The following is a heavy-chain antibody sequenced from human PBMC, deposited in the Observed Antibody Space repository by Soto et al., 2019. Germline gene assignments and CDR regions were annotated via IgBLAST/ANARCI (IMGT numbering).Heavy chain of an antibody. D-gene: IGHD4-17*01. Sequence: GGSLRLSCAASGFTFSSYGMHWVRQAPGKGLEWVAVIWYDGSNKYYADSVKGRFTISRDNSKNTLYLQMNSLRAEDTAVYYCARWPSTVTTVYMDVWGKGTTVTVSS. J-gene: IGHJ6*03. CDR3: ARWPSTVTTVYMDV. V-gene: IGHV3-33*01. CDR1: GFTFSSYG. CDR2: IWYDGSNK.